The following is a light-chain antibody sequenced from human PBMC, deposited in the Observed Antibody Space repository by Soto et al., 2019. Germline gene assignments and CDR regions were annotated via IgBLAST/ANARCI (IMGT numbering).Light chain of an antibody. Sequence: EIVLTQSPATLSLSPGERATLSCRASQSVNDYLAWYQQKPGQAPRLLIYGASNRATGIPVRFSGSGSGTAFTLTISSLEPEEFAVYYCQHRGRWPRTFGQGTKLEIK. CDR3: QHRGRWPRT. CDR2: GAS. J-gene: IGKJ2*01. CDR1: QSVNDY. V-gene: IGKV3-11*01.